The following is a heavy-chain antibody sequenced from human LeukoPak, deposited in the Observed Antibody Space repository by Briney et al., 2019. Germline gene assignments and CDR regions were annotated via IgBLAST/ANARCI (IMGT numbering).Heavy chain of an antibody. Sequence: GRSLRLFCAASGFTFSSYGMHWVRQAPGKGLEWVAVIWYDGSNKYYADSVKGRFTISRDNSKNTLYLQMNNLRAEDTAVYYCAKGRQVFGVVSAYIWGQGTMVTVSS. D-gene: IGHD3-3*01. CDR2: IWYDGSNK. J-gene: IGHJ3*02. CDR3: AKGRQVFGVVSAYI. CDR1: GFTFSSYG. V-gene: IGHV3-33*06.